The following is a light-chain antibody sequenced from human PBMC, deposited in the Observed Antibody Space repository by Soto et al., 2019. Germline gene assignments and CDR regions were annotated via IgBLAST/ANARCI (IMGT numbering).Light chain of an antibody. J-gene: IGKJ2*01. CDR3: QQYGTPPYT. V-gene: IGKV3-20*01. Sequence: EIVLTQSPGTLSLSPGERATLSCRASQSVSNTYLAWYQQKPGQAPRLLIYGASSRATGIPDRFSGSGSGTDFTLTISRLEPEDFAVYFCQQYGTPPYTFGQGPKLEIK. CDR2: GAS. CDR1: QSVSNTY.